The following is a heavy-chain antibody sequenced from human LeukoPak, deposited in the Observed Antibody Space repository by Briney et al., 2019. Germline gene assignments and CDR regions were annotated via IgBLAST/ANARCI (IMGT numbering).Heavy chain of an antibody. CDR1: GFTFSSYW. CDR3: VRGQELWELLPDDGFEI. V-gene: IGHV3-74*01. Sequence: GGSLRLSCAVSGFTFSSYWMHWVRQAPGKGPVWVSRINGDSSSISYGDSVKGRFTISRDNADNTVYLQMNRLRVEDTAVYYCVRGQELWELLPDDGFEIWGQGTMVTVSS. J-gene: IGHJ3*02. D-gene: IGHD1-26*01. CDR2: INGDSSSI.